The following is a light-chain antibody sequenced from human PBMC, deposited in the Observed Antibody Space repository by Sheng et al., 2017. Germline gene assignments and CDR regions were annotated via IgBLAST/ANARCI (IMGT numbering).Light chain of an antibody. J-gene: IGKJ1*01. CDR3: QQSYSSHWT. CDR1: QSISSY. CDR2: AAS. Sequence: DIQMTQSPSSLCASVGGRVTITCRASQSISSYLNWYQQKPGKAPKLLIYAASSLQSGVPSRFSGSGSGTDFTLTISSLQPEDFATYYCQQSYSSHWTFGQGTKVEIK. V-gene: IGKV1-39*01.